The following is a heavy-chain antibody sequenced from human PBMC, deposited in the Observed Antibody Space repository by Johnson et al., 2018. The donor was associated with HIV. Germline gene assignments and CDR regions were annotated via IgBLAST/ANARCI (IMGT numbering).Heavy chain of an antibody. CDR3: SRLPTGYSRDGFDI. J-gene: IGHJ3*02. V-gene: IGHV3-15*01. CDR1: GFIFSDSW. CDR2: ILSKTHGGSA. Sequence: EVQLVESGGGLVKPGGSLRLSCAASGFIFSDSWMHWVRQAPGKGLEWVGRILSKTHGGSADYAAPVKGRFTISRDDSKNTLYLQMNSLRAGDTAVYYCSRLPTGYSRDGFDIWGQGTMVTVSS. D-gene: IGHD5-18*01.